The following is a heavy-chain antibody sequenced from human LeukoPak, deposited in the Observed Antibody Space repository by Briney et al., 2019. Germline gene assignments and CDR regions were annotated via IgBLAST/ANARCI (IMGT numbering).Heavy chain of an antibody. Sequence: GGSLRLSCAASGFTFSSYSMNWVRQAPGKGLEWVANIKQDGSEKNYVDSVKGRFTISRDNAKNSLYLQVNSLRAEDTAVYYCARDRIAAAGAIVYWGQGALVTVSS. V-gene: IGHV3-7*01. CDR2: IKQDGSEK. CDR1: GFTFSSYS. D-gene: IGHD6-13*01. J-gene: IGHJ4*02. CDR3: ARDRIAAAGAIVY.